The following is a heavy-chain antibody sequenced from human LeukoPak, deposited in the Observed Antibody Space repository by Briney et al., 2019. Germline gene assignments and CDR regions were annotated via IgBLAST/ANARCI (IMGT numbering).Heavy chain of an antibody. CDR3: ARHVRSGEYQLLSFDY. J-gene: IGHJ4*02. D-gene: IGHD2-2*01. V-gene: IGHV4-38-2*02. CDR1: GYSISSGYY. Sequence: SETLSLTCTVSGYSISSGYYWGWIRQPPGKGLEWIGSIYYSGSTYYNPSLKSRVTISVDTSKNQFSLKLSSVTAADTAVYYCARHVRSGEYQLLSFDYWGQGTLVTVSS. CDR2: IYYSGST.